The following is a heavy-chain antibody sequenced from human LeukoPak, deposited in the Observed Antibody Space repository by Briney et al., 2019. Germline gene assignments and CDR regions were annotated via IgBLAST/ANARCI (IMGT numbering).Heavy chain of an antibody. V-gene: IGHV4-30-2*01. Sequence: SQTLSLTCTVSGGSISSGGYYWSWIRQPPGKGLEWIGYIYHSGSTYYNPSLKSRVTISVDTSKNQFSLKLSSVTAADTAVYYCARERRMGVVVVAHYFDYWGQGTLVTVSS. CDR3: ARERRMGVVVVAHYFDY. CDR1: GGSISSGGYY. CDR2: IYHSGST. J-gene: IGHJ4*02. D-gene: IGHD2-15*01.